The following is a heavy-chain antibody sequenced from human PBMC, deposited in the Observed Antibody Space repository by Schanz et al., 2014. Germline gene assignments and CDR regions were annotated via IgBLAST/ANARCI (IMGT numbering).Heavy chain of an antibody. CDR2: ISYSGST. CDR3: ARDFDDRRGYGSGYCLGDCMDV. D-gene: IGHD3-10*01. V-gene: IGHV4-34*02. J-gene: IGHJ6*02. CDR1: GGSFSSNY. Sequence: QVQLQQWGAGLLKPSETLSLTCAVYGGSFSSNYWSWIRQPPGKGLEWIGFISYSGSTYYNPSLKSRVTISVDTSKNQFSLNLSSATAADTAVYYCARDFDDRRGYGSGYCLGDCMDVWGQGTTVTVSS.